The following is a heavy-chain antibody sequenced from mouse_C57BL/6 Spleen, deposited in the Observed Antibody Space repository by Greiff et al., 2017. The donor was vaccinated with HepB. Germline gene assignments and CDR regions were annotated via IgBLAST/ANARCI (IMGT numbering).Heavy chain of an antibody. V-gene: IGHV1-80*01. CDR3: AREGLYSNYFDY. CDR1: GYAFSSYW. D-gene: IGHD2-5*01. Sequence: VQLQQSGAELVKPGASVKISCKASGYAFSSYWMNWVKQRPGKGLEWIGQIYPGDGDTNYNGKFKGKATLTADKSSSTAYMQLSSLTSEDSAVYFCAREGLYSNYFDYWGQGTTLTVSS. J-gene: IGHJ2*01. CDR2: IYPGDGDT.